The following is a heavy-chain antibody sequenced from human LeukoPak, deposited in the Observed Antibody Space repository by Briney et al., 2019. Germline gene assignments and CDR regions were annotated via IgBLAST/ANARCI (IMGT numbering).Heavy chain of an antibody. CDR2: IIPIFGTA. Sequence: GASVKVSCKASGGTFSSYAISWVRQAPGQGLEWMGGIIPIFGTANYAQKFQGRVTITADESTSTAYMELSSLRSEDTAVYYCARGSKGGIAAAGTLDYWGQGTLVTVSS. D-gene: IGHD6-13*01. V-gene: IGHV1-69*13. CDR3: ARGSKGGIAAAGTLDY. J-gene: IGHJ4*02. CDR1: GGTFSSYA.